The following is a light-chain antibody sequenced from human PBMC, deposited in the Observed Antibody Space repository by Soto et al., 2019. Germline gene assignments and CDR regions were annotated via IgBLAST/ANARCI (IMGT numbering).Light chain of an antibody. Sequence: DIQMTQSPSSLSASVGDRVTITCRASQSIGKSVNWYQQKPRKGPNLLISAASTLRIGVQSRFSGSGSGTDFTLSNSALQPEDVAAYYCQQSYRYPPFTFGPGTTVDI. CDR1: QSIGKS. CDR2: AAS. J-gene: IGKJ3*01. V-gene: IGKV1-39*01. CDR3: QQSYRYPPFT.